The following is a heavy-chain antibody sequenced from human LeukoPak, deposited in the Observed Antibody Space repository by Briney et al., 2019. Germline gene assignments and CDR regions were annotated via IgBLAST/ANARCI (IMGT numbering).Heavy chain of an antibody. CDR3: ARDASSGSYDFYYGMDV. D-gene: IGHD1-26*01. Sequence: APVKVSCKASGGTFSSYAISWVRQAPGQGLEWMGRIIPILGIANYAQKFQGRVTITADKSTSTAYMELSSLRSEDTAVYYCARDASSGSYDFYYGMDVWGQGTTVTVSS. J-gene: IGHJ6*02. CDR2: IIPILGIA. CDR1: GGTFSSYA. V-gene: IGHV1-69*04.